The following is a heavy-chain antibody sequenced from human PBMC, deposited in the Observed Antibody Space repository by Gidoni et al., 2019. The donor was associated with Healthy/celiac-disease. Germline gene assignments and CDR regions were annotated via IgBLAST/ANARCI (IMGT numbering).Heavy chain of an antibody. CDR1: GYTFTRYA. Sequence: QVQLVQSGSELTKPGASVKVSCKASGYTFTRYAMNWVRKAPGQGLEWMGWINTNTGNPTYAQGFTGRFVFSLDTSVSTAYLQISSLKAEVTAVYYCARSWGITMVREPPDYWGQGTLVTVSS. J-gene: IGHJ4*02. V-gene: IGHV7-4-1*02. CDR3: ARSWGITMVREPPDY. D-gene: IGHD3-10*01. CDR2: INTNTGNP.